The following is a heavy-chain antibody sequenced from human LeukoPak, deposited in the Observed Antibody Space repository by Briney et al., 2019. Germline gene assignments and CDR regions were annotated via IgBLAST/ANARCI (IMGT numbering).Heavy chain of an antibody. Sequence: GASVKVSCKASGYTFTGYYMHWVRQAPGQGLEWMGRINPNSGGTKYAQKFQGRVTMTRDTSISRAYMELSRLRSDDTAVYYCARDYYDSSCYYYGGWFDPWGQGTLVTVSS. CDR3: ARDYYDSSCYYYGGWFDP. J-gene: IGHJ5*02. V-gene: IGHV1-2*06. D-gene: IGHD3-22*01. CDR1: GYTFTGYY. CDR2: INPNSGGT.